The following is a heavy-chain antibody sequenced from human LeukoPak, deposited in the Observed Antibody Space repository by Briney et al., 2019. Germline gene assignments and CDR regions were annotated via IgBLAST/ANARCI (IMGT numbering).Heavy chain of an antibody. CDR1: GYSFTTYD. CDR3: AKATTTIAAVPHNP. D-gene: IGHD6-13*01. Sequence: ASVTVSCKASGYSFTTYDVNWVRQAPGQGLEGMGWMNPKSGNTGYAPKFQGRVTMTRNTSIDTPFLELKCLSFEDTAVYYCAKATTTIAAVPHNPWGQGTLVTVSS. V-gene: IGHV1-8*01. J-gene: IGHJ5*02. CDR2: MNPKSGNT.